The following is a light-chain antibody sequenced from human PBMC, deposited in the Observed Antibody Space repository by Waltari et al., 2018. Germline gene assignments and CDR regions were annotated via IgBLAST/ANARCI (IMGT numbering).Light chain of an antibody. J-gene: IGKJ2*01. CDR1: QGIRSY. V-gene: IGKV1-9*01. CDR2: ASS. Sequence: IQLTQPPSSLSASVGDRVTITCRASQGIRSYLALYQQKPGKAPKLLMYASSTLESGVPPRFSGSGFGTDFTLTISSLQPEDFATYHCQQFYSYPETFGQGTKLEIK. CDR3: QQFYSYPET.